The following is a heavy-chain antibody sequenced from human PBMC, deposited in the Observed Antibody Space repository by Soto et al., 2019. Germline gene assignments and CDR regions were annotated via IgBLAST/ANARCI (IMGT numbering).Heavy chain of an antibody. Sequence: EVQLVESGGGLVQTGGSLRLSCAASGFTFSNYEMNWVRQAPGKGLEWVSYIPASGGTIHYADSVKGRFTISRDNARKSLYLQKNSLRVEDTAVYYCARSWNEYFEYWGQGSLVTVSS. V-gene: IGHV3-48*03. CDR2: IPASGGTI. CDR3: ARSWNEYFEY. J-gene: IGHJ4*02. D-gene: IGHD1-1*01. CDR1: GFTFSNYE.